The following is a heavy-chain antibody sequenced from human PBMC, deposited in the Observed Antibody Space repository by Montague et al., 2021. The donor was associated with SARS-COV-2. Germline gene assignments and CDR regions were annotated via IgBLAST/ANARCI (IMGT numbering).Heavy chain of an antibody. CDR1: GASMSGSY. J-gene: IGHJ4*02. Sequence: SETLSLNCTVSGASMSGSYWGWVRQPPGKGPEWIGNIYSSGSTHYNPSLKSRVTISVDTSKSQFSLRLTSVTAADTAVYYCVREGRSSAYAMDYWGQGTLVTVSS. D-gene: IGHD3-22*01. V-gene: IGHV4-59*01. CDR3: VREGRSSAYAMDY. CDR2: IYSSGST.